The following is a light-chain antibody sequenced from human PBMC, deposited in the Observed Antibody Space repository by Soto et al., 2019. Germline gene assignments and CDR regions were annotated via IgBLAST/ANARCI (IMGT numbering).Light chain of an antibody. Sequence: DIVLTQSPDTLSLSPGNRATLSCRSSQSLTNSYIAWYQAKPGQAPRLLIYDTSSRATGIPDRFSGSGSGTDFTLTISRLETEDFAVFYCQQYGTSEIIFGQGTRLEIK. J-gene: IGKJ5*01. CDR1: QSLTNSY. CDR3: QQYGTSEII. V-gene: IGKV3-20*01. CDR2: DTS.